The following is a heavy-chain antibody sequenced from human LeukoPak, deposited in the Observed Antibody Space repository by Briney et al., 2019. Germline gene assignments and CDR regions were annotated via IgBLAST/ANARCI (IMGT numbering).Heavy chain of an antibody. J-gene: IGHJ3*02. Sequence: GGSLRLSCAASGFTFSSYEMNWVRQAPGKGLEWVSYISSSGSTIYYADSVKGRFTISRDNAKNSLYLQMNSLRAEDTAVYYCAREVYYYDSSGYTAGAFDIWGQGTMVTVSS. CDR2: ISSSGSTI. CDR3: AREVYYYDSSGYTAGAFDI. V-gene: IGHV3-48*03. D-gene: IGHD3-22*01. CDR1: GFTFSSYE.